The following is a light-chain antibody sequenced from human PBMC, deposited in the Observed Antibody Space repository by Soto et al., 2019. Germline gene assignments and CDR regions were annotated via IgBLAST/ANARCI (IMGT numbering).Light chain of an antibody. Sequence: QSALTQPASVSGSPGQSITISCTGTSSDVGGYNYLSWYQQHPRKAPKLMIYDVSNRPSGVSNRFSGSKSGNTASLTISGLQAEDEADYYCSSYTSSSTLEWVFGGRTKVTVL. V-gene: IGLV2-14*01. CDR1: SSDVGGYNY. CDR2: DVS. CDR3: SSYTSSSTLEWV. J-gene: IGLJ3*02.